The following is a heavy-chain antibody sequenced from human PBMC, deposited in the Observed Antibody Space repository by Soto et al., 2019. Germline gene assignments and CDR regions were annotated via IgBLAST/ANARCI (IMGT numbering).Heavy chain of an antibody. CDR3: ARGWGKSSGGKDF. CDR1: GYTFNTFG. V-gene: IGHV1-18*01. CDR2: ISGYGGKR. Sequence: IQLMQSAGEVKRPGASVKVSCKASGYTFNTFGITWVRQAPGQGLEWMGCISGYGGKRDYSRKLQGRITMTADPATSTSYMELRNLTSDGPAVYYCARGWGKSSGGKDFWGQGTLVTVSS. D-gene: IGHD2-8*02. J-gene: IGHJ4*02.